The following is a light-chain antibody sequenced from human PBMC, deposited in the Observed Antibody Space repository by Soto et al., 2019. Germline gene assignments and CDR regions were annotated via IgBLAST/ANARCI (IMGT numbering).Light chain of an antibody. CDR3: QHPNSFPLT. CDR2: SAP. Sequence: DIQMTQSPSSVSASVGDRVTITCRASQGISNSLAWFQQKPGEAPRLLIYSAPSLHSGVPSRFSGSGSGTYFTLTINRLPPEAFAPYYSQHPNSFPLTFAGAPNVHIK. J-gene: IGKJ4*01. CDR1: QGISNS. V-gene: IGKV1-12*01.